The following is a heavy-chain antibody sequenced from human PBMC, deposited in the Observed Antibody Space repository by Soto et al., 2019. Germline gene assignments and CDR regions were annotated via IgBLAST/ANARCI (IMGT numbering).Heavy chain of an antibody. CDR2: IYHSGST. V-gene: IGHV4-4*02. Sequence: SETLSLTCAVSGGSISSSNWWSWVRQPPGKGLEWIGEIYHSGSTNYNPSLKSRVTISVDKSKNQFSLKLSSVTAADTAVYYCARLCAPPFCDYYYGMDVWGQGTTGTVSS. CDR1: GGSISSSNW. J-gene: IGHJ6*02. CDR3: ARLCAPPFCDYYYGMDV. D-gene: IGHD2-21*01.